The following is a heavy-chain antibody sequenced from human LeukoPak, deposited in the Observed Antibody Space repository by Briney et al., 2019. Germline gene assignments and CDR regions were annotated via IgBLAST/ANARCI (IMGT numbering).Heavy chain of an antibody. CDR2: INPNSGGT. Sequence: ASVKVSCKASGYTFTGYYMHWVRQAPGQGLEWMGWINPNSGGTNYAQKFQGRVAMTRDTSISTAYMELSRLRSDDTAVYYCASAHYYDSSGYFDYWGQGTLVTVSS. CDR3: ASAHYYDSSGYFDY. CDR1: GYTFTGYY. V-gene: IGHV1-2*02. J-gene: IGHJ4*02. D-gene: IGHD3-22*01.